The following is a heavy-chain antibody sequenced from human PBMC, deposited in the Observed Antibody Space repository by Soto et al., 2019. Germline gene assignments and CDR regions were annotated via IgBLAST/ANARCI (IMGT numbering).Heavy chain of an antibody. Sequence: SETLSLTCTVSGGSISSGGYYWSWIRQHPGKGLEWIGYIYYSGSTYYNPSLKSRVTISVDTSKNQFSLKLSSVTAADTAVYYCAREWRDNWNYRTHFDYWGQGTLVTVSS. D-gene: IGHD1-7*01. J-gene: IGHJ4*02. CDR3: AREWRDNWNYRTHFDY. V-gene: IGHV4-31*03. CDR1: GGSISSGGYY. CDR2: IYYSGST.